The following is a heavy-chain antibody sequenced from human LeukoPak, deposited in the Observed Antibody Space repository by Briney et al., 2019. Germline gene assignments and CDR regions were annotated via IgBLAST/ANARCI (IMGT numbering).Heavy chain of an antibody. CDR3: AKDATAGGFDY. V-gene: IGHV3-23*01. J-gene: IGHJ4*02. D-gene: IGHD2-21*02. CDR1: GFSLSNYW. CDR2: ISGSGGST. Sequence: GGSLRLSCEASGFSLSNYWMNWVRQAPGKGLEWVSAISGSGGSTYYADSVKGRFTISRDNSKNTLYLQMNSLRAEDTAVYYCAKDATAGGFDYWGQGTLVTVSS.